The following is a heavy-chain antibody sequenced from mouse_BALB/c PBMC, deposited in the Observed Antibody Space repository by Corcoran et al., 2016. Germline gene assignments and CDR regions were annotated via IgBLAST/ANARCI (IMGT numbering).Heavy chain of an antibody. CDR2: INTYTGEP. J-gene: IGHJ3*01. Sequence: QIQLVQSGPELKKPGETVKISCKASGYTFTNYGMNWVKQAPGKGLKWMGWINTYTGEPTYADDFKGRFAFSLETSASTAYLQINNLKNEDTATYFCARGGTTATGFAYWGQGTLVTVSA. CDR3: ARGGTTATGFAY. CDR1: GYTFTNYG. D-gene: IGHD1-2*01. V-gene: IGHV9-3-1*01.